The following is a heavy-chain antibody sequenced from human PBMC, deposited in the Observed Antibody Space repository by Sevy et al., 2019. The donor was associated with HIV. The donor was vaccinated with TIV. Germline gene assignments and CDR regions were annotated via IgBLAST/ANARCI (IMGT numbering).Heavy chain of an antibody. V-gene: IGHV3-33*01. D-gene: IGHD2-2*01. J-gene: IGHJ6*02. Sequence: GESLKISCAASGFTFSNYGIHWVRQAPGKGLEWVAVIRYDGSNKYYEDSVKGRFTISRDNSKNTLYLQINSLGAEDTAVYYCARGPLRYCSSSSCYEGDNYYYGMDVWGQGTTVTVSS. CDR3: ARGPLRYCSSSSCYEGDNYYYGMDV. CDR2: IRYDGSNK. CDR1: GFTFSNYG.